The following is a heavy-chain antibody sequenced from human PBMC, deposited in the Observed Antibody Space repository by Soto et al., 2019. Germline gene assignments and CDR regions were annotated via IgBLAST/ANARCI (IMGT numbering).Heavy chain of an antibody. D-gene: IGHD5-12*01. CDR2: ISSSGSTI. CDR1: GFTFSDYY. J-gene: IGHJ3*02. V-gene: IGHV3-11*01. Sequence: GGSLRLSCAASGFTFSDYYMSWIRQAPGKGLEWVSYISSSGSTIYYADSVKGRFTISRDNAKNSLYLQMNSLRAEDTAVYYCARDSIVATMGDAFDIWGQGTMVTVSS. CDR3: ARDSIVATMGDAFDI.